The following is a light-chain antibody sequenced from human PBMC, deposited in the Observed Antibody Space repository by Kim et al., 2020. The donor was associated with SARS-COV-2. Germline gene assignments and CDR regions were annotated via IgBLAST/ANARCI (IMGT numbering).Light chain of an antibody. Sequence: EIVLTQSPATLSLSPGERATLSCRASQSVSSYLAWYQQKPGQAPRLLIYDASNRATGIPARFSGSGPGTDFTLTISSLEPEDFAVYYCQQRLTFGGGTKVDIK. V-gene: IGKV3D-11*02. J-gene: IGKJ4*01. CDR3: QQRLT. CDR1: QSVSSY. CDR2: DAS.